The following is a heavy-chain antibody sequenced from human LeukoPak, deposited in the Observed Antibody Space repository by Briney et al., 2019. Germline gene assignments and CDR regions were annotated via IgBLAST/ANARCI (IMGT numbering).Heavy chain of an antibody. Sequence: GGSLRLSCAASGFTFSSYAMSWVRLAPGKGLEWVSAISGSGGSTYYADSVKGRFTISRDNSKNTLYLQMNSLRVEDTAIHYCAKVPYSDYGSGRPPFMDVWGQGTTVAVSS. J-gene: IGHJ6*02. D-gene: IGHD3-10*01. V-gene: IGHV3-23*01. CDR1: GFTFSSYA. CDR2: ISGSGGST. CDR3: AKVPYSDYGSGRPPFMDV.